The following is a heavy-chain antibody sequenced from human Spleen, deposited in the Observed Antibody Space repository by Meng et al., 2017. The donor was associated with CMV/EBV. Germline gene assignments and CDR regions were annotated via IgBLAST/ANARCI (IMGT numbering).Heavy chain of an antibody. CDR2: IYYSGST. J-gene: IGHJ4*02. Sequence: SETLSLTCTVSGGSISSSSYYWGWIRQPPGKGLEWIGSIYYSGSTYYNPSLKSRVTISVDTSENQFSLKLSSVTAADTAVYYCATRFLEWFQFDYWGQGTLVTVSS. D-gene: IGHD3-3*01. V-gene: IGHV4-39*01. CDR1: GGSISSSSYY. CDR3: ATRFLEWFQFDY.